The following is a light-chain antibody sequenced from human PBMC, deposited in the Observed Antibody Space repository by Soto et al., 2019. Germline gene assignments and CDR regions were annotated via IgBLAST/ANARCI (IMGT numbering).Light chain of an antibody. CDR2: AAS. V-gene: IGKV1-39*01. J-gene: IGKJ3*01. Sequence: DIQMTQSPSSLSASVGDRVTITCRASQSISSYLNWYQQKPGKAPKLLIYAASSLQSGVPSRFSGSGSGTXXXXXXSSLQPEDFATYYCQQSYSTPRTFGPGTKVDIK. CDR1: QSISSY. CDR3: QQSYSTPRT.